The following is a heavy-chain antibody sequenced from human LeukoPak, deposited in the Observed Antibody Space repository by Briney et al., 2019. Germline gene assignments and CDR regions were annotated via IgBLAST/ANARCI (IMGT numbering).Heavy chain of an antibody. CDR2: ISGGGGGT. CDR3: AKGDTFIVRRYYFDS. J-gene: IGHJ4*02. CDR1: GFTFSTYA. D-gene: IGHD3-16*02. V-gene: IGHV3-23*01. Sequence: QPGGSLRLSCAASGFTFSTYAMGWVRQAPGKGLEWVSTISGGGGGTYYADSVKGRFTISRDNSKNTLYVQMNSLRAEDTAIYYCAKGDTFIVRRYYFDSWGQGTLVTVSS.